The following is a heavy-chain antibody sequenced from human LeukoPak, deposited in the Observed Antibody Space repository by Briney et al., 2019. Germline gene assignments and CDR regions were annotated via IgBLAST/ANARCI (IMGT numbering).Heavy chain of an antibody. CDR2: MYHTGTS. V-gene: IGHV4-59*01. Sequence: PSETLCLTCSVSGVSITTYCWNWIRQSPGKGLEWIGYMYHTGTSDYNTSLQSRVTISLDTPTNKASLPLSSVTAADTAVYYCATTRGYSTNDAFDVWGQGTRVTVSS. J-gene: IGHJ3*01. D-gene: IGHD4-11*01. CDR3: ATTRGYSTNDAFDV. CDR1: GVSITTYC.